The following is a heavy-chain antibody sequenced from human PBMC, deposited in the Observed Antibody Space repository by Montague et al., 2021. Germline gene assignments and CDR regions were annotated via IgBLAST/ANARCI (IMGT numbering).Heavy chain of an antibody. Sequence: SLRLSCAASGFTFGTYATSWVRQAPGKGLEWVSGISGGGGSIYYADSVKGQFTISRDNSKSTLYMQMSSLRAEDTAVYYCVKDPRGSYSPPCTMDVWGQGTTVTVSS. CDR3: VKDPRGSYSPPCTMDV. V-gene: IGHV3-23*01. J-gene: IGHJ6*02. CDR1: GFTFGTYA. D-gene: IGHD1-26*01. CDR2: ISGGGGSI.